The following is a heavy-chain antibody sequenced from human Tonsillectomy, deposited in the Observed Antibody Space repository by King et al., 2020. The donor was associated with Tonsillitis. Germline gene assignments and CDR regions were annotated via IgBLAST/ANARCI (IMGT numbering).Heavy chain of an antibody. Sequence: QLVQSGAEVKKPGASVKVSCKASGYTFTSYYMHWVRQAPGQGLEWMGIINPSGGSTSYAQKFQGRVTMTRDRSTSIVYMERSSLRSEDTDVYYCARGAPRPYYSSGYLRSAEYFQHWGQGTLVTVSS. CDR3: ARGAPRPYYSSGYLRSAEYFQH. V-gene: IGHV1-46*01. CDR1: GYTFTSYY. J-gene: IGHJ1*01. CDR2: INPSGGST. D-gene: IGHD3-22*01.